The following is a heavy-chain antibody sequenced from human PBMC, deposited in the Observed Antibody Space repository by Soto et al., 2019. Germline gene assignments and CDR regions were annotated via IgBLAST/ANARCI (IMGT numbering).Heavy chain of an antibody. J-gene: IGHJ6*02. CDR2: IYYSGST. CDR3: ARQVGATHYYGMDV. D-gene: IGHD1-26*01. V-gene: IGHV4-31*03. Sequence: KSSETLSLTCTVSGGSISSGGYYWSWIRQHPGKGLEWIGYIYYSGSTYYNPSLKSRVTISVDTSKNQFSLNLSSVTAADTAVYYCARQVGATHYYGMDVWGQGTTVTVSS. CDR1: GGSISSGGYY.